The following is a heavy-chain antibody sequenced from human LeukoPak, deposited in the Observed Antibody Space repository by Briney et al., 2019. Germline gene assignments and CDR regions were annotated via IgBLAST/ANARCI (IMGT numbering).Heavy chain of an antibody. J-gene: IGHJ4*02. CDR2: IYPGDSDT. Sequence: GESLMISSHGSGYRFSGYWIGWVRPMPGKVLEWMGIIYPGDSDTRYSPSFQGQVTISADKSISAAYLQWSSLKASDTAIYYCARLLDSSRFDYWGQGSLVTVSS. CDR1: GYRFSGYW. CDR3: ARLLDSSRFDY. D-gene: IGHD3-22*01. V-gene: IGHV5-51*01.